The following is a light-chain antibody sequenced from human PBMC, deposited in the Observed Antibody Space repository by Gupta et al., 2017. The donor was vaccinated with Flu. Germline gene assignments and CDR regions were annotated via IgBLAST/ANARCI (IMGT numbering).Light chain of an antibody. Sequence: DIQMTQSPSSLSASVGDRVTITCRASQSISSYLNWYQQKPGKAPKLLIYAASSLQSGVPSRFSGSGSGTDFTLTISMLQPEDFATYYCQQSYSTPDTFGQWTKLEIK. CDR3: QQSYSTPDT. J-gene: IGKJ2*01. CDR1: QSISSY. CDR2: AAS. V-gene: IGKV1-39*01.